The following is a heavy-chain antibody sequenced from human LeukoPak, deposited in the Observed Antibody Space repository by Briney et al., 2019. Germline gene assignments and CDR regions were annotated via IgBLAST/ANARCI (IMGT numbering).Heavy chain of an antibody. CDR2: ILTDGST. V-gene: IGHV4-4*07. J-gene: IGHJ5*02. CDR1: GGSISNYC. D-gene: IGHD4-17*01. CDR3: ARGYGDFNRGSWFDP. Sequence: SETLSLTCTVSGGSISNYCWIWIRQPAGKGLEWIGRILTDGSTNYNPSLKSRVTMSVDTSKNQISLRLSSATAADTAVYYCARGYGDFNRGSWFDPWGQGTLVTVSS.